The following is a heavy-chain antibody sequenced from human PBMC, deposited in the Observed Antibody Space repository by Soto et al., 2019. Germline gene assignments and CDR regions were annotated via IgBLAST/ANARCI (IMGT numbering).Heavy chain of an antibody. CDR3: SRDGYYGPNWFDP. D-gene: IGHD3-10*01. CDR1: GGSVSSGSYY. J-gene: IGHJ5*02. Sequence: QVQLQESGPGLVKPSETLSLTCTVSGGSVSSGSYYWSWIRQPPGKGLEWIGYIYYSGSTNYNPSLKSRVTISVDTSKNQFSLKLSSVTAVDTAVYYCSRDGYYGPNWFDPWGQGTLVTVSS. CDR2: IYYSGST. V-gene: IGHV4-61*01.